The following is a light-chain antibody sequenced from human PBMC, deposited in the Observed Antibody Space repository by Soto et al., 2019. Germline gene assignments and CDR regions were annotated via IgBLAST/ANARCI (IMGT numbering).Light chain of an antibody. CDR2: TND. CDR1: SSNIGSDT. CDR3: ASWDDSLNGPV. V-gene: IGLV1-44*01. Sequence: QPVLTQPPSASGTPGQRVTISCSGSSSNIGSDTVNWYQQFPGTAPKLLIYTNDQRPSGVPDRISGSKSGTSASLAISGLQSEDEADYYCASWDDSLNGPVFGAGTKLTVL. J-gene: IGLJ2*01.